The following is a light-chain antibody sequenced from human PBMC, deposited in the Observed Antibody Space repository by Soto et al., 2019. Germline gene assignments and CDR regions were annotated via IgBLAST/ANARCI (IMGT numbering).Light chain of an antibody. J-gene: IGLJ2*01. Sequence: QSALTQPASVSGSPGQSITISCTGTSSDVGGYNYVSWYQQHPGKAPKLIIFEVIYRPSGVSNRFSGSKSGNTASLTISGLQAEDEADYYCSSYTTTTVLFGGGTKLT. CDR1: SSDVGGYNY. V-gene: IGLV2-14*01. CDR3: SSYTTTTVL. CDR2: EVI.